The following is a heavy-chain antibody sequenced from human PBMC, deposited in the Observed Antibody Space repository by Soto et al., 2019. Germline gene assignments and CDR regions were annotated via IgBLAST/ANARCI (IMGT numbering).Heavy chain of an antibody. CDR3: ASSRQGRSITATTLGAFDI. CDR1: GGSISSGGYY. V-gene: IGHV4-31*03. Sequence: SETLSLTCTVSGGSISSGGYYWSWIRQHPGKGLEWIGYIYYSGSTYYNPSLKSRVTISVDTSKNQFSLKLSSVTAADTAVYYCASSRQGRSITATTLGAFDIWGQGTMVTVSS. CDR2: IYYSGST. D-gene: IGHD1-7*01. J-gene: IGHJ3*02.